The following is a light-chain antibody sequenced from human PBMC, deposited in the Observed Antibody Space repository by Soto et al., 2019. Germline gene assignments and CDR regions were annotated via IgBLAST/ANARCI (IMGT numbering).Light chain of an antibody. J-gene: IGLJ3*02. V-gene: IGLV1-40*01. CDR3: GTWDSSLSAGV. CDR1: SSNIGAGYP. CDR2: G. Sequence: QSVLTQPPSVSGAPGQRVTISCTGSSSNIGAGYPVHWYQQLPGTAPKLLVAGNRPSGVPDRFSVSKSGASASLAITGLQAEDEADYYCGTWDSSLSAGVFGGGTKLTVL.